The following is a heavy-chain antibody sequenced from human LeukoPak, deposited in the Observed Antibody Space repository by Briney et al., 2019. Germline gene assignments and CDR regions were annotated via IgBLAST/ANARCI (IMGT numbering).Heavy chain of an antibody. D-gene: IGHD5-24*01. CDR2: VHYSGST. Sequence: PPETLSLTCTVSGGSISDFFWRWVRQPPGKGLEWIAFVHYSGSTKYNPYLRSGGTISLDTSNNQFSLKLTSVTAADAAVDYCARGSGRNGYNPGSFEYWGQGALVTVSS. CDR1: GGSISDFF. V-gene: IGHV4-59*01. CDR3: ARGSGRNGYNPGSFEY. J-gene: IGHJ4*02.